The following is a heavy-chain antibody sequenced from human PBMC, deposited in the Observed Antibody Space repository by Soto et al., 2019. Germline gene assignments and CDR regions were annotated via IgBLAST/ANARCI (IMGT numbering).Heavy chain of an antibody. D-gene: IGHD3-3*01. Sequence: PSETLSLTCSFSGDSVTSHYLTWIRQSPEKGLEWIGYMHYTGFSHYNPSLKSRLTISVDRSKNQFTLQLTSVTVEDTAVYYCARSKLRITIFGVVPGPNWFDPWGQGTLVTVSS. CDR2: MHYTGFS. V-gene: IGHV4-59*02. J-gene: IGHJ5*02. CDR3: ARSKLRITIFGVVPGPNWFDP. CDR1: GDSVTSHY.